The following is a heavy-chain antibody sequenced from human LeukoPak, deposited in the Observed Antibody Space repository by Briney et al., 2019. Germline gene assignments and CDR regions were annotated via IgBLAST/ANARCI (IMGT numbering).Heavy chain of an antibody. CDR2: FDPEDGET. V-gene: IGHV1-24*01. D-gene: IGHD6-19*01. J-gene: IGHJ4*02. CDR3: ATDGPNEYSSGWLVRGY. Sequence: GASVKVSCKVSGYTLTELSMHWVRQAPGKGLEWMGGFDPEDGETIYAQKFQGRVTMTEDTSTDTAYMELSSLRSEDTAVYYCATDGPNEYSSGWLVRGYWGQGTLVTVSS. CDR1: GYTLTELS.